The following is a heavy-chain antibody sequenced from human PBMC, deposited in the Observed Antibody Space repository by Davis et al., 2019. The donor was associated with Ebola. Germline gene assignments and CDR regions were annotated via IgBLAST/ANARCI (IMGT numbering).Heavy chain of an antibody. V-gene: IGHV1-69*06. Sequence: AASVKVSCKASGYTFTSYGISWVRQAPGQGLEWMGGIIPIFGTANYAQKFQGRVTITADKSTSTAYMELSSLRSEDTAAYYCARGRTVTGTRGLSWFDPWSQGALVTVSS. D-gene: IGHD6-19*01. CDR3: ARGRTVTGTRGLSWFDP. CDR2: IIPIFGTA. J-gene: IGHJ5*02. CDR1: GYTFTSYG.